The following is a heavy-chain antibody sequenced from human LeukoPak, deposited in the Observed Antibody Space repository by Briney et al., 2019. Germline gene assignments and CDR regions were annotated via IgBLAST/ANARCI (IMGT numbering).Heavy chain of an antibody. CDR2: IYYSGST. J-gene: IGHJ2*01. V-gene: IGHV4-39*07. CDR1: GGSISSSSYY. D-gene: IGHD2-15*01. Sequence: PSETLSLTCTVSGGSISSSSYYWGWIRQPPGKGLEWIGSIYYSGSTYYNPSLKSRVTISVDTSKNQFSLKLSSVTAADTAVYYCARGEVYCSGGSCYYDWYFDLWGRGTLVTVSS. CDR3: ARGEVYCSGGSCYYDWYFDL.